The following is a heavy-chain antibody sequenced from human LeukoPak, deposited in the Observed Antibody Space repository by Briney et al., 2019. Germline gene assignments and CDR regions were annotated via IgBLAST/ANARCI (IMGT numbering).Heavy chain of an antibody. CDR3: ARQYCSSTSCYYRAWFLGWFDP. CDR2: IYYSGST. CDR1: GGSISSSSYY. D-gene: IGHD2-2*01. J-gene: IGHJ5*02. Sequence: SETLSLTCTVSGGSISSSSYYWGWIRQPPGKGLEWIGSIYYSGSTYYNPSLKSRVTISVDTSKNQFSLKLSSVTAADTAVHYCARQYCSSTSCYYRAWFLGWFDPWGQGTLVTVSS. V-gene: IGHV4-39*01.